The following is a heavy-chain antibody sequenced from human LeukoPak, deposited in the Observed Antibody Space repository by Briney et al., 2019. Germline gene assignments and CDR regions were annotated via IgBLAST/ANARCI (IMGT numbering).Heavy chain of an antibody. Sequence: SETLSLTCTVSGGSISSSSYYWVWIRQPPGKGLEWIGSINYSGNTYYNPSLKSRVTISVDTSKNQFSLKLSSVTAADTAVYYCARDQLGFNYYDSSGPNYWGQGTLVTVSS. CDR2: INYSGNT. CDR1: GGSISSSSYY. J-gene: IGHJ4*02. CDR3: ARDQLGFNYYDSSGPNY. V-gene: IGHV4-39*07. D-gene: IGHD3-22*01.